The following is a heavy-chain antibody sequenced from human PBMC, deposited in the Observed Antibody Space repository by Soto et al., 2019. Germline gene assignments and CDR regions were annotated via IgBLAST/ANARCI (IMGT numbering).Heavy chain of an antibody. Sequence: EVQLLESGGGLVQPGGSLRLSCVASGFTFSYYTMSWIRQAPGKGLEWVPGISNSGDTIYYADSVKGRFTNSRDNFKHTLYLQMNRLGTDDTAVYFCAVPVPVTTHVDSYDMDVWCQGTRVTCSS. CDR2: ISNSGDTI. D-gene: IGHD4-4*01. J-gene: IGHJ6*02. CDR1: GFTFSYYT. CDR3: AVPVPVTTHVDSYDMDV. V-gene: IGHV3-23*01.